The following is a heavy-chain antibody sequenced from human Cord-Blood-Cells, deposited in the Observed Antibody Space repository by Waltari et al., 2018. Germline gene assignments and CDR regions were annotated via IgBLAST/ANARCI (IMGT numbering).Heavy chain of an antibody. J-gene: IGHJ3*02. CDR1: GFTLSNAW. Sequence: AASGFTLSNAWVSWVRQAPGKGLEWVGRIKSKTDGGTTDYAAPVKGRFTISRDDSKNTLYLQMNSLKTEDTAVYYCTTLENDYGDYGDAFDIWGQGTMVTVSS. V-gene: IGHV3-15*01. D-gene: IGHD4-17*01. CDR2: IKSKTDGGTT. CDR3: TTLENDYGDYGDAFDI.